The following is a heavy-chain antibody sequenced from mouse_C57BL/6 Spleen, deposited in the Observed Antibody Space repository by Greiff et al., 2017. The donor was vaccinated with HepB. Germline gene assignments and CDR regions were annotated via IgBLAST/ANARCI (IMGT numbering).Heavy chain of an antibody. D-gene: IGHD1-1*01. CDR1: GFSLSTSGMG. CDR2: IYWDDDK. V-gene: IGHV8-12*01. CDR3: ARTGLYYGGAMDY. J-gene: IGHJ4*01. Sequence: QVTLKECGPGILQSSQTLSLTCSFSGFSLSTSGMGVSWIRQPSGKGLEWLAHIYWDDDKRYNPSLKSRLTISKDTSRNQVFLKITSVDTADTATYYCARTGLYYGGAMDYWGQGTSVTVSS.